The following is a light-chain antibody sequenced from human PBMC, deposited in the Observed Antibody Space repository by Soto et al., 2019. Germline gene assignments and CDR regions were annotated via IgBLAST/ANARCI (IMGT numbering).Light chain of an antibody. V-gene: IGLV1-44*01. J-gene: IGLJ3*02. Sequence: QSVLTQPPSASGTPGQRVIISCSGSSSNIGSNSVNWYQQLPGTAPKLLMYSNNQRPSGVPDRFSGSKSGTSASLANSGLQSEDEADYYCAAWDDSLNGLVFGGGTQLTVL. CDR2: SNN. CDR1: SSNIGSNS. CDR3: AAWDDSLNGLV.